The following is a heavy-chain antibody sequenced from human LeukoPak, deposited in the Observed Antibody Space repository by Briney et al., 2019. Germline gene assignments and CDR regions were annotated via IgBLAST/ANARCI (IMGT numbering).Heavy chain of an antibody. CDR2: INNYNNNT. Sequence: GASVKVSCKASGYTFTSYGISWVRQAPGQGLEWMGWINNYNNNTNYVQKFQGRVTTTTDTSTNTAYMELRSLRSDDTAVYYCARRGLDYWGQGTLVTVSS. J-gene: IGHJ4*02. D-gene: IGHD3-10*01. CDR1: GYTFTSYG. V-gene: IGHV1-18*01. CDR3: ARRGLDY.